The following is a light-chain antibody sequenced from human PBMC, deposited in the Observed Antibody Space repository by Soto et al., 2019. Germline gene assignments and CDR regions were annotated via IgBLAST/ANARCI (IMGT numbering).Light chain of an antibody. Sequence: QSALTQPASVSGSPGQSITISCTVTSSNVGSYKLVSWYQQHPGKAPKLMIFEVNKRPSGVSNRFSGSKSGNTASLTISGLKVEDEADYYCCSYGGSRTYVLGTGTKVTV. CDR3: CSYGGSRTYV. CDR1: SSNVGSYKL. V-gene: IGLV2-23*02. CDR2: EVN. J-gene: IGLJ1*01.